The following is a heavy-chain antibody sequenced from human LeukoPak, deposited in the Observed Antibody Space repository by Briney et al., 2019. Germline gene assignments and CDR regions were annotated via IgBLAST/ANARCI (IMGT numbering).Heavy chain of an antibody. V-gene: IGHV4-59*01. CDR3: ARADREAYYYGSGSYYIDY. D-gene: IGHD3-10*01. CDR1: GGSISSYY. J-gene: IGHJ4*02. CDR2: IYYSGST. Sequence: PSETLSLTCTVSGGSISSYYWSWIRQPPGKGLEWIGYIYYSGSTNYNPSLKSRVTISVDTSKNQFSLKLSSVTAADTAVYYCARADREAYYYGSGSYYIDYWGQGTLVTVSS.